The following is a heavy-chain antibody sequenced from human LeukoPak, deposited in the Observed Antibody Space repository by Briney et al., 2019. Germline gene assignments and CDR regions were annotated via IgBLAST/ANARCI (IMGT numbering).Heavy chain of an antibody. CDR1: GGSISSSSYY. CDR2: IYYSGST. CDR3: ARGGNVFDY. V-gene: IGHV4-39*07. J-gene: IGHJ4*02. D-gene: IGHD4-23*01. Sequence: PSETLSLTCTVSGGSISSSSYYWGWIRQPPGKGLEWIGSIYYSGSTYYNPSLKSRVTISVDTSKNQFSLKLSSVTAADTAVYYCARGGNVFDYWGQGTLVTVSS.